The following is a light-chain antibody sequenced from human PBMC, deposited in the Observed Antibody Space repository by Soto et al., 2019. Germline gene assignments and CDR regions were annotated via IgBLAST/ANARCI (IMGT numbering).Light chain of an antibody. CDR3: GSYAGTSYV. CDR2: EVT. J-gene: IGLJ1*01. CDR1: SSDVGGYNF. V-gene: IGLV2-8*01. Sequence: QSALTQPTSASGSPGQSVTVSCSGTSSDVGGYNFVSWYQQHPGKAPKLIIYEVTKRPSGVPDRFSGSKSGNTASLTVSGLQAEDEADYYCGSYAGTSYVFATGTKLTVL.